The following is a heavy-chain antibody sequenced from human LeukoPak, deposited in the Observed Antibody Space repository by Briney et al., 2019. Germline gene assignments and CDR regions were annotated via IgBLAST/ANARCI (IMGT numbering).Heavy chain of an antibody. CDR3: ARGAWFDP. CDR1: GGSIGSYY. Sequence: SETPSLTCNVLGGSIGSYYWSWIRQPAGKGLEWIGRIFHSGSTNYNPSLKSRVIMSVDTSKNQFSLKLTSVTAADTAVYYCARGAWFDPWGLGTLVTVSS. V-gene: IGHV4-4*07. CDR2: IFHSGST. J-gene: IGHJ5*02.